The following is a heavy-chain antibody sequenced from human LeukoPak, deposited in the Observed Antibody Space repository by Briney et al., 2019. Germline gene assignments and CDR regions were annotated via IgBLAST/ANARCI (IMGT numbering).Heavy chain of an antibody. CDR3: ARHGWYESVAFDI. CDR2: IYSGGST. CDR1: GFTVSSNY. Sequence: GGSLRLSCAASGFTVSSNYMSWVRQAPGKGLEWVSVIYSGGSTYYADSVKGRFTISRDNSKNTLYLQMNSLRAEDTAVYYCARHGWYESVAFDIWGQGTMVTVSS. D-gene: IGHD6-19*01. V-gene: IGHV3-66*04. J-gene: IGHJ3*02.